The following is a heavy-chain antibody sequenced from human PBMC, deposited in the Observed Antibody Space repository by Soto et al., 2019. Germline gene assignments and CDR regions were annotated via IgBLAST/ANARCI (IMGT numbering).Heavy chain of an antibody. CDR3: AKVPLGILWFGELDV. J-gene: IGHJ6*04. V-gene: IGHV3-9*01. CDR1: GFTFDDYA. D-gene: IGHD3-10*01. CDR2: ISWNSGSI. Sequence: EVQLVESGGGLVQPGRSLRLSCAASGFTFDDYAMHWVRQAPGKGLEWVSGISWNSGSIGYADSVKGRFTISRDNAKNSLYLQMNSLRAEDTALYYCAKVPLGILWFGELDVWGKGTTVTVSS.